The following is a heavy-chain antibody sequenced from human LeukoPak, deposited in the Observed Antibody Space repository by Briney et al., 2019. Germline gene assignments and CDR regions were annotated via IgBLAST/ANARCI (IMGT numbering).Heavy chain of an antibody. D-gene: IGHD1-1*01. J-gene: IGHJ4*02. CDR3: AKPMVRWDDVGY. CDR2: IKQDGSEK. CDR1: GFTFSSYS. V-gene: IGHV3-7*01. Sequence: GGSLRLSCAASGFTFSSYSMNWVRQAPGKGLEWVANIKQDGSEKYYVDSVMGRFTISRDNSKNTLYLQMNSLRAEDTAVYYCAKPMVRWDDVGYWGQGTLVTVSS.